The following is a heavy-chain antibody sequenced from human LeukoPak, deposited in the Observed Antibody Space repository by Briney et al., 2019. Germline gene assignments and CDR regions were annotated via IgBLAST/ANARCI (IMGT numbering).Heavy chain of an antibody. V-gene: IGHV1-69*04. CDR2: IIPILGIA. D-gene: IGHD3-3*01. CDR3: ARDEGRRSRITIFGAGYYFDY. J-gene: IGHJ4*02. Sequence: SVKVSCKASGGTFSSYTISWVRQAPGQGLEWMGRIIPILGIANYAQKFQGRVTITADKSTSTAYMELSSLRSEDTAVYYCARDEGRRSRITIFGAGYYFDYWGQGTLVTVSS. CDR1: GGTFSSYT.